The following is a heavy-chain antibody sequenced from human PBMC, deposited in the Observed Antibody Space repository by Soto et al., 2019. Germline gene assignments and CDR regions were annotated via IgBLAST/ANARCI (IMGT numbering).Heavy chain of an antibody. V-gene: IGHV4-59*08. J-gene: IGHJ4*02. CDR2: IYYSGST. CDR1: GGSISSYY. D-gene: IGHD3-16*02. Sequence: SETLSLTCTVSGGSISSYYWSWIRQPPGKGLEWIGYIYYSGSTNYNPSLKSRVTISVDTSKNQFSLKLSSVTAADTAVYYCASLPNYDYVWGSYRYTSWGQGTLVTVSS. CDR3: ASLPNYDYVWGSYRYTS.